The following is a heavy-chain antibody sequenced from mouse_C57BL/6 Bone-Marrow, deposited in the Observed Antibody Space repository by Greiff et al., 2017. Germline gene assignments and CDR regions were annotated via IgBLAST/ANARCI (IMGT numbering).Heavy chain of an antibody. J-gene: IGHJ2*01. D-gene: IGHD4-1*02. CDR3: TRIDAPTGTYYFDY. CDR2: IDPETGGT. CDR1: GYTFTDYE. Sequence: QVHVKQSGAELVRPGASVTLSCKASGYTFTDYEMHWVKQTPVHGLEWIGAIDPETGGTAYNQKFKGKAILTADKSSSTAYMELRSLTSADSAVYYCTRIDAPTGTYYFDYWGQGTTLTVSS. V-gene: IGHV1-15*01.